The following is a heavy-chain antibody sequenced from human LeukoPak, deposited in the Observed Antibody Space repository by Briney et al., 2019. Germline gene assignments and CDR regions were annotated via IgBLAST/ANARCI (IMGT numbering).Heavy chain of an antibody. CDR3: ARGGGSYYYDSSGRQDNWFDP. Sequence: ASVKVSCKSSGGTFSSYAISWVRQAPGQGLEWMGGIIPIFCTANYAQKFQGRVTITADESTSTAYMELSSLRSEDTAVYYCARGGGSYYYDSSGRQDNWFDPWGQGTLVTVSS. D-gene: IGHD3-22*01. CDR2: IIPIFCTA. J-gene: IGHJ5*02. V-gene: IGHV1-69*01. CDR1: GGTFSSYA.